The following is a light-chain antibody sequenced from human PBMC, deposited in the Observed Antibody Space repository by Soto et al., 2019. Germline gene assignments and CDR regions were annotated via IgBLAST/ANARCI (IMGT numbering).Light chain of an antibody. CDR3: KHYNNPPPGT. CDR2: DAS. V-gene: IGKV1-33*01. J-gene: IGKJ1*01. Sequence: DIQMTQSPSSLSASVGDRVTITCQASQDISNYLNWYQQKPGKAPKLLIYDASNLETGVPSRFSGSGFGKIFIFPFSSLQLKDIAKYYCKHYNNPPPGTFGKGTRVNIK. CDR1: QDISNY.